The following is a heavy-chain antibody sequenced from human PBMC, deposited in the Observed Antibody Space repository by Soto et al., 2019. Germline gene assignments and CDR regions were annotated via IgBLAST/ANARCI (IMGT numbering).Heavy chain of an antibody. V-gene: IGHV2-5*02. CDR1: GFSLSTSGVG. J-gene: IGHJ4*02. CDR3: AHSPAGLWFGELLRFDY. D-gene: IGHD3-10*01. CDR2: IYWDDDK. Sequence: QITLKESGPTLVKPTQTLTLTCTFSGFSLSTSGVGVGWIRQPPGKALEWLALIYWDDDKRYSPSLKSRLTITKDTSTNQVVLTMTNMEPVDTATYYCAHSPAGLWFGELLRFDYWGQGTLVTVSS.